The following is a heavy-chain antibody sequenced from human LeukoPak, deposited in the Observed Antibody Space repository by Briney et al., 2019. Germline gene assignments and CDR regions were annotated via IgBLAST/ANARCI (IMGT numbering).Heavy chain of an antibody. D-gene: IGHD3-3*01. CDR2: IYTSGST. CDR1: GGSISSYY. V-gene: IGHV4-4*07. CDR3: ARASIFGVVEAWFDP. Sequence: SETLSLTCPVSGGSISSYYWSWIRQPAGKGLEWIGRIYTSGSTNYNHSLKSRVTMSVDTSKNQFSLKLSSVTAADTAVYYCARASIFGVVEAWFDPWGQGPLVTVSS. J-gene: IGHJ5*02.